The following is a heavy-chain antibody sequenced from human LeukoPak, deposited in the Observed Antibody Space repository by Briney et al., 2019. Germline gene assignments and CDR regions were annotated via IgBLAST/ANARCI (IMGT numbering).Heavy chain of an antibody. CDR3: ARDRTRTMVRGVIMGY. CDR1: GFTFSSYW. V-gene: IGHV3-7*03. Sequence: GGSLRLSCAASGFTFSSYWMSWVRQAPGKGLEWVANIKQDGSEKYYVDSVKGRLTISRDNAKNSLYLQMNSLRAEDTAVYYCARDRTRTMVRGVIMGYWGQGTLVTVSS. CDR2: IKQDGSEK. J-gene: IGHJ4*02. D-gene: IGHD3-10*01.